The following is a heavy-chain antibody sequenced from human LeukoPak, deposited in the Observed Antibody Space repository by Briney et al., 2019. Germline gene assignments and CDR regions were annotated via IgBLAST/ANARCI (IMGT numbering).Heavy chain of an antibody. V-gene: IGHV6-1*01. CDR2: TYYRSKWYY. CDR1: GDSVSSNSAA. J-gene: IGHJ3*02. CDR3: ARGRYRCSSTSCYEDAFDI. D-gene: IGHD2-2*01. Sequence: SQTLSLTCAISGDSVSSNSAAWNWIRQSPSRGLEWLGRTYYRSKWYYDYAATVRSRITINPDTSKNQLSLQLNSVTPEDTAVYYCARGRYRCSSTSCYEDAFDIWGQGTMVTVSS.